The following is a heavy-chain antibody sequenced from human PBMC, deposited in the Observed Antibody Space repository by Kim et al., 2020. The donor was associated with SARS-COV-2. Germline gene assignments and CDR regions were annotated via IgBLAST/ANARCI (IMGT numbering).Heavy chain of an antibody. CDR3: AGGGGYYGSGSLGY. V-gene: IGHV1-3*01. J-gene: IGHJ4*02. Sequence: SQKFQGRVTITRDTSASTAYMELSSLRSEDTAVYYCAGGGGYYGSGSLGYWGQGTLVTVSS. D-gene: IGHD3-10*01.